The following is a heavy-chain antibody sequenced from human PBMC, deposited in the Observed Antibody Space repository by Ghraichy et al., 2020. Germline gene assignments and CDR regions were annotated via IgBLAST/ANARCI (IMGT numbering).Heavy chain of an antibody. CDR2: FSGSGGST. Sequence: GESLNISCAASGFTFSSYAMSWVRQAPGKGLEWVSGFSGSGGSTYYPDSVKGRFTISRDNSKNTLYLQMNSLRAEDTAVYYCAKGRGTSCYSGMDVWGQGTTVTVSS. D-gene: IGHD2-2*01. V-gene: IGHV3-23*01. CDR1: GFTFSSYA. CDR3: AKGRGTSCYSGMDV. J-gene: IGHJ6*02.